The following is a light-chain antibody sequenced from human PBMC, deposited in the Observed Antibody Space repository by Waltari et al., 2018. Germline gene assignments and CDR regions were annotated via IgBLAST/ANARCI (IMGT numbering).Light chain of an antibody. Sequence: EIVMTQSPATLSVSPGATATLFCRASQRVHNLAWYQQKPGQAPRLLLFGTSTRATGVPARVRGSLSGTEFTLTISSLQSEDFAVYYCQHYDNWPWTFGQGTKVDIK. CDR3: QHYDNWPWT. CDR2: GTS. CDR1: QRVHN. J-gene: IGKJ1*01. V-gene: IGKV3-15*01.